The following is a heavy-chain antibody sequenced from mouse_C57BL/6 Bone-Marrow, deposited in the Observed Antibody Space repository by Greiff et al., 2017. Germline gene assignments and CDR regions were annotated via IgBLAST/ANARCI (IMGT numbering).Heavy chain of an antibody. D-gene: IGHD2-1*01. CDR1: GFNIKDDY. V-gene: IGHV14-4*01. J-gene: IGHJ3*01. CDR3: TTSDYYVGAY. CDR2: IDPENGDT. Sequence: EVQLQQSGAELVRPGASVKLSCTASGFNIKDDYMHWVKQRPEQGLEWIGWIDPENGDTEYASKFQGKATITADTSSNTAYLQLSSLTSEDTAVYYCTTSDYYVGAYWGQGTLVTVSA.